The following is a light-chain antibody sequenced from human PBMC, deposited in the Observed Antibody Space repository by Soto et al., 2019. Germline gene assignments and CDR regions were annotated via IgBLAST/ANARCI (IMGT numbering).Light chain of an antibody. J-gene: IGKJ1*01. CDR3: MQATYWPWT. CDR1: QSLVHSDGNTY. Sequence: DVVLTQSPLSLPVTLGQPASISCRSSQSLVHSDGNTYLSWFQQRPGQSPRRLIYKVSNWDSGVPDSFSGSGSGTDFTLKISRVEAEDVGFYYCMQATYWPWTFGQGTKVEI. V-gene: IGKV2-30*02. CDR2: KVS.